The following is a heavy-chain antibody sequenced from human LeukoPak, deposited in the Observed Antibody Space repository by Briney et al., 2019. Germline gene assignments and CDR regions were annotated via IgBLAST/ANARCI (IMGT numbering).Heavy chain of an antibody. V-gene: IGHV3-73*01. D-gene: IGHD6-13*01. J-gene: IGHJ6*02. CDR1: GFTFSGSA. CDR3: TTDSGKTYSSSWYEYYYGMDV. CDR2: IRSKVNSYAT. Sequence: PGGSLRLSCAASGFTFSGSAMHWVRQASGKGLEWVGRIRSKVNSYATAYAASVKDRFTISSDDSKNTAYLQMNSLKTEDTAVYYCTTDSGKTYSSSWYEYYYGMDVWGQGTTVTVSS.